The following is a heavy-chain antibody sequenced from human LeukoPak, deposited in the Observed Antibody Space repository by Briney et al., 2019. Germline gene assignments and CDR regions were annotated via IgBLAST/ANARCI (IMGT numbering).Heavy chain of an antibody. V-gene: IGHV3-48*01. Sequence: GGSLRLSCAASGFTFSSYAMSWVRQAPGKGLEWVSYISSSGSTIYYADSVKGRFTISRDNSKNTVYLQMNSLRAEDTAVYYCARYGSGTYYDGGSTFDIWGQGTMVTVSS. CDR2: ISSSGSTI. J-gene: IGHJ3*02. D-gene: IGHD3-10*01. CDR1: GFTFSSYA. CDR3: ARYGSGTYYDGGSTFDI.